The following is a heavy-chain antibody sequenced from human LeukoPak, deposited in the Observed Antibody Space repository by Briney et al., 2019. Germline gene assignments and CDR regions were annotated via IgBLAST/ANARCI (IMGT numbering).Heavy chain of an antibody. D-gene: IGHD2-2*02. J-gene: IGHJ3*02. Sequence: GGSLRLSCAASGFTFSSYSMNWVRQAPGKGLEWVSSISSSSSYMYYADSVKGRFTISRDNAKNSLYLQMNSLRAEDTAVYYCARAQVPAAIFGAFDIWGQGTMVTVSS. CDR1: GFTFSSYS. CDR3: ARAQVPAAIFGAFDI. CDR2: ISSSSSYM. V-gene: IGHV3-21*01.